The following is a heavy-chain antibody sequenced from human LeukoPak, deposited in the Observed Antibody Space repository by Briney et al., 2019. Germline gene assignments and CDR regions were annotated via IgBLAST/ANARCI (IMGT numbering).Heavy chain of an antibody. CDR1: GYTLTELS. D-gene: IGHD4-17*01. CDR2: FDPEDGET. CDR3: ATIPTTVTWFDY. Sequence: GASVKVSCKVSGYTLTELSMHWVRQAPGKGLEWMGGFDPEDGETIYAQKFQGRVTMTEDTSTDTAYMELSNLRSEDTAVYYCATIPTTVTWFDYWGQGTLVTVSS. J-gene: IGHJ4*02. V-gene: IGHV1-24*01.